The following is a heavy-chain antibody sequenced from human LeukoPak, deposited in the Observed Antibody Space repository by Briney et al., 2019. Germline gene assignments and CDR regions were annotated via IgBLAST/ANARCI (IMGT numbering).Heavy chain of an antibody. V-gene: IGHV3-23*01. CDR3: AKDRLPDGVWSIDY. J-gene: IGHJ4*02. Sequence: GGSLRLSCAASGFTFSSYAMSWVRQAPGKGPEWVSAISGSGGSTYYADSVKGRFTISRDNSKNTLYLQMNSLRAEDTAVYYCAKDRLPDGVWSIDYWGQGTLVTVSS. CDR1: GFTFSSYA. D-gene: IGHD2-8*02. CDR2: ISGSGGST.